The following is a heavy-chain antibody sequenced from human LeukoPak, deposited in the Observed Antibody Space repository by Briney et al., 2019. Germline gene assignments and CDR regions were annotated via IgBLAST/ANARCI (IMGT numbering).Heavy chain of an antibody. J-gene: IGHJ4*02. CDR3: ARGSGRRVAAAGYYFDY. CDR2: IYTSGST. D-gene: IGHD6-13*01. Sequence: PSETLSLTCTVSGGSSSSYYWSWIRQPAGKGLEWIGRIYTSGSTNYNPSLKSRVTMSVDTSMNQFSLKLSSVTATDTAVYYCARGSGRRVAAAGYYFDYWGQGTLVTVSS. CDR1: GGSSSSYY. V-gene: IGHV4-4*07.